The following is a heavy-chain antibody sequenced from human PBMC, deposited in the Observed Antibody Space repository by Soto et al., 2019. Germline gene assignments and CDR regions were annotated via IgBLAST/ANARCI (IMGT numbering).Heavy chain of an antibody. D-gene: IGHD3-22*01. CDR2: TIPIFGTA. J-gene: IGHJ4*02. CDR3: ARDRDSSGYQWGY. Sequence: QVQLVQSGAEVKKPGSSVKVSCKASGGTFSSYAVSWVRQAPGQGLEWMGGTIPIFGTANYAQKFQGRVTITADKTTSTAYRELGSLRSEDTAVYYCARDRDSSGYQWGYWGQGTLVTVSS. CDR1: GGTFSSYA. V-gene: IGHV1-69*14.